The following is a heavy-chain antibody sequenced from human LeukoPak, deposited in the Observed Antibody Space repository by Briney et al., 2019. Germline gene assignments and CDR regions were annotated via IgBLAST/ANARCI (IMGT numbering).Heavy chain of an antibody. CDR3: ARGPYSYDSSGAFDI. D-gene: IGHD3-22*01. CDR1: GGSISSYY. CDR2: IHDSGTT. Sequence: SETLSLTCTVSGGSISSYYWSRLRQPPGMGLEWFGYIHDSGTTNYNPSLKSRVTISVDTSKNQFSLKLSSVTAADTAVYFCARGPYSYDSSGAFDIWGQGTMVTVSS. V-gene: IGHV4-59*08. J-gene: IGHJ3*02.